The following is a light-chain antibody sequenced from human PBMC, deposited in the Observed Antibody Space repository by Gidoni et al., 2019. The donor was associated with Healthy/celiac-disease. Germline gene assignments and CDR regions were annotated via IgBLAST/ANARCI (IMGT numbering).Light chain of an antibody. CDR1: QSISSY. Sequence: DIQMTQSPSSLSASVGDRVNITCRASQSISSYLNWYQQKQWKAPKLLIEAAASLQSGVPSRFSGSGSGTDFTLTISSLQPEDFATYYCQQSYSTPWTFXQXTKVEIK. V-gene: IGKV1-39*01. CDR3: QQSYSTPWT. J-gene: IGKJ1*01. CDR2: AAA.